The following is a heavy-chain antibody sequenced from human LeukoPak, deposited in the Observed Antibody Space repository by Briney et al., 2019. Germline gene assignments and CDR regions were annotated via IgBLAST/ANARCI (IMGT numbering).Heavy chain of an antibody. CDR1: GYTFTSYG. CDR2: ISAYNGNT. V-gene: IGHV1-18*01. D-gene: IGHD3-22*01. CDR3: ARGFPPRRNYDTSGYYSYYFDY. Sequence: ASVKVSCKASGYTFTSYGISWVRQAPGQGLEWMGWISAYNGNTNYAQKLQGRVTMTTDTSTSTAYMDLRSLISDDTAVYYCARGFPPRRNYDTSGYYSYYFDYWGQGTLVTVSS. J-gene: IGHJ4*02.